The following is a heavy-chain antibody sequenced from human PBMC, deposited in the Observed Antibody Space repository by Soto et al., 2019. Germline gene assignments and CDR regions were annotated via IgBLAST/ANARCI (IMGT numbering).Heavy chain of an antibody. CDR2: ISYDGSNK. CDR1: GFTFSSYA. Sequence: QVQLVESGGGVVQPGRSLRLSCAASGFTFSSYAMHWVRQAPGKGLEWVAVISYDGSNKYYADSVKGRFTISRDNSKNTLYLQMNSLRAEDTAVHYCARDDSSGWYSNYFDYWGQGTLVTVSS. D-gene: IGHD6-19*01. J-gene: IGHJ4*02. V-gene: IGHV3-30-3*01. CDR3: ARDDSSGWYSNYFDY.